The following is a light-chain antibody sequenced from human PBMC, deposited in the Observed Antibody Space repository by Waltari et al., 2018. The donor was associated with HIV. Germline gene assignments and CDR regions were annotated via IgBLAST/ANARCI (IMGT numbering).Light chain of an antibody. V-gene: IGLV1-47*01. CDR1: GSNIGTYS. Sequence: QSVVTQPPSASGTPGQRVTISCSGSGSNIGTYSVNWYQHFPGTAPKLLIYMNDQRPSGVPGRFVGSQSGTSASLAISGLQYDDEADYYCAVWDDSLGGAVFGGGTKLTVL. CDR2: MND. J-gene: IGLJ2*01. CDR3: AVWDDSLGGAV.